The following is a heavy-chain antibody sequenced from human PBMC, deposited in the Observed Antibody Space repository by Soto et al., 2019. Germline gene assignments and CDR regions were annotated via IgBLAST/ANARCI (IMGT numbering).Heavy chain of an antibody. CDR1: GFTFTSSA. Sequence: ASVKVSCKASGFTFTSSAVQWVRQARGQRLEWIGWIVVGSGNTNYAQKFQERVTITRDMSTSTAYMELSSLRSEDTAVYYCAAGARSGGSSPLDYWGQGTLVTVSS. CDR3: AAGARSGGSSPLDY. V-gene: IGHV1-58*01. D-gene: IGHD2-15*01. J-gene: IGHJ4*02. CDR2: IVVGSGNT.